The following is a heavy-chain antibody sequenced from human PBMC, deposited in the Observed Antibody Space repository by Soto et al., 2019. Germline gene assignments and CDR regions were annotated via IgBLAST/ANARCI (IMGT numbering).Heavy chain of an antibody. CDR3: ARGRGLYNSGRSQLDS. CDR1: GDSFSKYT. V-gene: IGHV1-69*13. J-gene: IGHJ4*02. D-gene: IGHD1-26*01. CDR2: IIPRFGAT. Sequence: SVKVSCKASGDSFSKYTVNWVRQAPRQGLEWMGGIIPRFGATNYAPTLQDRVTITADESMNTVYMELSSLRSEDTALYYCARGRGLYNSGRSQLDSWGQGTLVTVSS.